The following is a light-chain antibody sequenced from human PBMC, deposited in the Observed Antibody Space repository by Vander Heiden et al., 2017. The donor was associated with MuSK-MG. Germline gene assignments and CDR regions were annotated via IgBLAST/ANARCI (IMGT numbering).Light chain of an antibody. CDR3: QQGYSTPRT. CDR1: QSLSSY. V-gene: IGKV1-39*01. Sequence: DIQMTQSPPSLSASVGDRVTITCRASQSLSSYLNWYQQKPGQAPKLLIYAGSSLESGVPSRFSGSGSGTDFTLTISSLQPEDFATYYCQQGYSTPRTFGQGTKVEIK. J-gene: IGKJ1*01. CDR2: AGS.